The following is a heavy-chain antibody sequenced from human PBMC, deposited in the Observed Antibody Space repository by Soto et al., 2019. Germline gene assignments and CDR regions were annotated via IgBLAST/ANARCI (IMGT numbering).Heavy chain of an antibody. V-gene: IGHV3-66*01. D-gene: IGHD3-10*01. CDR3: AGGPNRGY. CDR1: AFTVSNNY. CDR2: IWSGGAI. J-gene: IGHJ4*02. Sequence: AQLVESGGDLVQPGGSLRLSWSVSAFTVSNNYMSWVRQAPGKGLEWVALIWSGGAIAYVDSVRGRFTISRDNSKNTLYLQMSSLRVEDTAVYYCAGGPNRGYWGQGTLVTVSP.